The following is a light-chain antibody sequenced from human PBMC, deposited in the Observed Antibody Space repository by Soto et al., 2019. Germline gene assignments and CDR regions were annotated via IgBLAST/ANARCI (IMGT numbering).Light chain of an antibody. J-gene: IGLJ1*01. CDR1: SPNIGSNT. CDR3: AAWDDSLNGPLYV. CDR2: SNS. Sequence: QSVPTQPPPASGTPGQRVTISCSGNSPNIGSNTVNWYQQLPGTAPKLLIYSNSQRPSGVPDRFSGSKSGTSASLAISGLQSEDEADYYCAAWDDSLNGPLYVFGTGTKVTVL. V-gene: IGLV1-44*01.